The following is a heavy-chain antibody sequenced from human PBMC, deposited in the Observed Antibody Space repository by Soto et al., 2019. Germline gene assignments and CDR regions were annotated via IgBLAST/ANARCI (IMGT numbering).Heavy chain of an antibody. CDR1: GGSISSSSYY. Sequence: SETLSLTCTVSGGSISSSSYYWGWIRQPPGKGLEWIGSIYYSGSTYYNPSLKSRVTISVDTSKNQFSLKLSSVTAADTAVYYCARLGEGSSWYFDYWGQGTLVTVSS. V-gene: IGHV4-39*01. CDR3: ARLGEGSSWYFDY. D-gene: IGHD6-13*01. CDR2: IYYSGST. J-gene: IGHJ4*02.